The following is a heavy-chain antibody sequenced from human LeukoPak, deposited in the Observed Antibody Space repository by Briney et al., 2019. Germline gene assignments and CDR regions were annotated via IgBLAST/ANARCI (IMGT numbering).Heavy chain of an antibody. CDR3: AKGGGPDAFDI. J-gene: IGHJ3*02. CDR2: INSDGSST. D-gene: IGHD3-16*01. V-gene: IGHV3-74*01. CDR1: GFTFSSYW. Sequence: GGSLRLSCAASGFTFSSYWMHWVRQAPGKGLVWVSRINSDGSSTSYADSVKGRFTISRDNAKNTLYLQMNSLRAEDTAVYYCAKGGGPDAFDIWGQGTMVTVSS.